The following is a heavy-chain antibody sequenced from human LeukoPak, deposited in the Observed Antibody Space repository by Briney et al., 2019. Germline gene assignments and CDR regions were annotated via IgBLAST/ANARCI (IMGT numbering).Heavy chain of an antibody. V-gene: IGHV4-31*03. CDR1: VDTITSTRSD. D-gene: IGHD2-15*01. CDR2: IYYSGST. CDR3: ASILGGANWFDP. J-gene: IGHJ5*02. Sequence: PSQTLSLTCSVSVDTITSTRSDWTWIRQHPGKGLELIGFIYYSGSTYYNPSLKSRITISLDTSKNQFSLKMSSVTAADTAIYYCASILGGANWFDPWGQGALVTVSS.